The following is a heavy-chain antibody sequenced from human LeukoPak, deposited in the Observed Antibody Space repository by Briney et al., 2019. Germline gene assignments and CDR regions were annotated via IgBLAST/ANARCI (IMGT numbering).Heavy chain of an antibody. J-gene: IGHJ4*02. CDR2: FYPEDGET. Sequence: GASGKVSCMVSGYTLTELSMHWVRQAPGKGGEGRGGFYPEDGETFYAQKFQGRVTMTEDTSTDTAYMELSSLRSEDTAVYSCATISNYYDLTRYFVYWGQGTLVTVSS. V-gene: IGHV1-24*01. CDR1: GYTLTELS. D-gene: IGHD3-22*01. CDR3: ATISNYYDLTRYFVY.